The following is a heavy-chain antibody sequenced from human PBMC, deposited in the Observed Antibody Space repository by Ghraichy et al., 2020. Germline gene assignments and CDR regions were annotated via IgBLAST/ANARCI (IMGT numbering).Heavy chain of an antibody. V-gene: IGHV3-23*01. CDR1: GFTFTNYA. CDR2: ATGSGGIT. D-gene: IGHD1-26*01. CDR3: AKNLRPSGSYASD. Sequence: GGSLRLSCAASGFTFTNYAMSWVRQAPGKGLEWVSGATGSGGITYYADSVKGRFTISRDYSKSTLYLQMNSLRAEDMAVYYCAKNLRPSGSYASDWGQGTLVTVSS. J-gene: IGHJ4*02.